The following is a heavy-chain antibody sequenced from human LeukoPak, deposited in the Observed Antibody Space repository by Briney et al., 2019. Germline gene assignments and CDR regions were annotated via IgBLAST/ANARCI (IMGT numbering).Heavy chain of an antibody. Sequence: ASVRVSCKASGYTFTGDYMHWVRQAPRQELEWMGWINPNSGGTNYAQKFQGRVTITTDEFTSTAYMELSSLRSEDTAMYYCARALGRSLTGNYQWGQGTLVTVSS. CDR3: ARALGRSLTGNYQ. CDR2: INPNSGGT. J-gene: IGHJ4*02. V-gene: IGHV1-2*02. D-gene: IGHD5-24*01. CDR1: GYTFTGDY.